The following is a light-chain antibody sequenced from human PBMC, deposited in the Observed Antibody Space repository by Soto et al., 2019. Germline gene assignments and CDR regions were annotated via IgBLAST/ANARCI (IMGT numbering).Light chain of an antibody. CDR3: VSYATSASYV. J-gene: IGLJ1*01. V-gene: IGLV2-14*01. Sequence: QSVLTQPASVSGSPGQSITISSTGTSSYVGNYIFVSWYRQHQGKAPKLMIYDINKRTSGVSNRFSGSKSGNTASLTISGLQAEDEADYYCVSYATSASYVCGTGTKVTV. CDR1: SSYVGNYIF. CDR2: DIN.